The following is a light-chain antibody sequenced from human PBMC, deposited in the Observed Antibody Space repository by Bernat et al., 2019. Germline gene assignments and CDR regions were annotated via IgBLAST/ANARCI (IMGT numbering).Light chain of an antibody. J-gene: IGLJ3*02. CDR1: SSDVGGYNY. V-gene: IGLV2-8*01. CDR2: EVS. CDR3: SSYASSNNWV. Sequence: QSALTQPPSASGSPGQSVTISCTGTSSDVGGYNYVPWYQQHPGKAPKLMIYEVSKRPSGVPDRFSGSKSGNTASLTVSGLQAEDEADYYCSSYASSNNWVFGGGTKLTVL.